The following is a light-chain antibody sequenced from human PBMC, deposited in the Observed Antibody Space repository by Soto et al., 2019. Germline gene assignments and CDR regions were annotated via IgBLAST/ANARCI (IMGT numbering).Light chain of an antibody. CDR1: QSVGIY. Sequence: EIVLTQSPATLSLSPGERATLSCRASQSVGIYLAWYRQKPGQAPRLLIYDASNRATGIPVRFSGSGSGTDFTLTISSLEPEDFAIYYCQQRRNWPPTFGQGTKVDIK. V-gene: IGKV3-11*01. CDR3: QQRRNWPPT. CDR2: DAS. J-gene: IGKJ1*01.